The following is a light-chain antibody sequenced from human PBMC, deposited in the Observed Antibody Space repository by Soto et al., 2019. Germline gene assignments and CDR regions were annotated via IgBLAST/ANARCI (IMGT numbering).Light chain of an antibody. CDR2: DAS. CDR3: QQFIDGWT. Sequence: DIPMTQSPSSLSASVGDRVTITCRASQSINNRLAWYQQMPGKAPNLLIYDASTLESGVPSRFRGSGSETEFTLTISGLQPDDFATYYCQQFIDGWTFGQGTKVDIK. CDR1: QSINNR. J-gene: IGKJ1*01. V-gene: IGKV1-5*01.